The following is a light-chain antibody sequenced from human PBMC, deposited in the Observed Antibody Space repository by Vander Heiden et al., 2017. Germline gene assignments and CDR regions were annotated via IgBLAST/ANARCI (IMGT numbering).Light chain of an antibody. CDR3: QQYGTSVLVT. Sequence: EVVMTQSPGTLSLSPGERATLSCRASQTVNSNYLAWYQQKPGQAPRLLIYNTSIRATAIPDRFSGSGSGTDFTLTISRLEPEDFAVYYCQQYGTSVLVTFGQGTRLETK. V-gene: IGKV3-20*01. CDR1: QTVNSNY. J-gene: IGKJ5*01. CDR2: NTS.